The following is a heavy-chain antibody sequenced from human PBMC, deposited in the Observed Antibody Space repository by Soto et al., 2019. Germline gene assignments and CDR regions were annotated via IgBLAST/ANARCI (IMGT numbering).Heavy chain of an antibody. CDR3: ARGAGSRYDYYYYGMDV. J-gene: IGHJ6*02. CDR2: IIPIFGTA. Sequence: QVQLVQSGAEVKKPGSSVKVSCKASGGTFSSYAISWVRQAPGQGLEWMGGIIPIFGTAKYAQKFQGRVTITADESTSTAYMELSSLRSEDTAVYYCARGAGSRYDYYYYGMDVWGQGTTVTVSS. CDR1: GGTFSSYA. D-gene: IGHD6-13*01. V-gene: IGHV1-69*12.